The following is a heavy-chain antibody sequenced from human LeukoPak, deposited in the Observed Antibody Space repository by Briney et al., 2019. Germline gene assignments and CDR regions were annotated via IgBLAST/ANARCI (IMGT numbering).Heavy chain of an antibody. CDR1: EFTFSNSA. V-gene: IGHV3-23*01. Sequence: PGGSLRLSCAASEFTFSNSAMTWVRQAPGKGLEWVSTITGSDDRTYYADSVKGRFTISRDYSRNTLHFQMNSLRVEDTAMYYCAKGPHVGSGYHPDYWGQGTLVTVSS. CDR3: AKGPHVGSGYHPDY. CDR2: ITGSDDRT. J-gene: IGHJ4*02. D-gene: IGHD3-22*01.